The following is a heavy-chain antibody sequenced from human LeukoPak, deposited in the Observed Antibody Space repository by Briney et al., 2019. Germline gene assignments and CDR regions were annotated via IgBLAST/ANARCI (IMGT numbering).Heavy chain of an antibody. CDR3: ARAPGDRVDY. D-gene: IGHD7-27*01. CDR1: GGSISSYY. J-gene: IGHJ4*02. V-gene: IGHV4-59*12. Sequence: SETLSLTCTVSGGSISSYYWSWIRQPPGKGLEWIGYIYYSGSTNYNPSLKSRVTISVDTSKNQFSLKLSSVTAADTAVYYCARAPGDRVDYWGQGTLVTVSS. CDR2: IYYSGST.